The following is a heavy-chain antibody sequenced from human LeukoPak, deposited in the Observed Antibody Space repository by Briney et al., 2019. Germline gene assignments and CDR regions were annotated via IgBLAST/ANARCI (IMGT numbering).Heavy chain of an antibody. CDR2: IKQDGSEK. J-gene: IGHJ4*02. CDR1: GFTFISYW. D-gene: IGHD6-13*01. Sequence: GGSLRLSCAASGFTFISYWMSWVRQAPGKGLEWVANIKQDGSEKYYVDSVKGRFTISRDNAKNSLYLQMNSLRAEDTAVYYCAKAPYSSSWYHFDYWGQGTLVTVSS. CDR3: AKAPYSSSWYHFDY. V-gene: IGHV3-7*01.